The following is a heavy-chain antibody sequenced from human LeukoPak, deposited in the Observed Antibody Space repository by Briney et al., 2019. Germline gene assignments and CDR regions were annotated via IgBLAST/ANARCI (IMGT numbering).Heavy chain of an antibody. V-gene: IGHV3-30*02. Sequence: GGSLRLSCAASGFTFSSYSMHWVRQAPGKGLEWVAFIRYDGSNKYYADSVKGRFTISRDNSKNTLYLQMNSLRAEDTAVYYCAQGDYESPNWFDPWGQGTLVTVSS. D-gene: IGHD4-17*01. CDR1: GFTFSSYS. J-gene: IGHJ5*02. CDR2: IRYDGSNK. CDR3: AQGDYESPNWFDP.